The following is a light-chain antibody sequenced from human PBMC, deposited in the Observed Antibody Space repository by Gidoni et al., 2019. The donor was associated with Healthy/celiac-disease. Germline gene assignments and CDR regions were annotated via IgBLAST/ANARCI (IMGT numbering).Light chain of an antibody. J-gene: IGKJ4*01. CDR2: DAS. CDR3: QQRSNWPPALT. CDR1: QRVSSY. Sequence: EIVLTQSPATLSLSPGERATLSCRASQRVSSYLAWYQQKPGQAPRLLIYDASNRATGIPARFSGSGSGTDFTLTISSLEPEAFAVYYCQQRSNWPPALTFGGGTKVEIK. V-gene: IGKV3-11*01.